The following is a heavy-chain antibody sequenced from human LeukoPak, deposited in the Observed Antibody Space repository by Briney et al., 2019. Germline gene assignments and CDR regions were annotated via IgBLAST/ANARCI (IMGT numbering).Heavy chain of an antibody. CDR1: GGSFSGYY. CDR2: INHSGST. D-gene: IGHD2-2*01. J-gene: IGHJ4*02. V-gene: IGHV4-34*01. Sequence: PSETLSLTCAVCGGSFSGYYLSWIRQPPGKGLEWIGEINHSGSTNYNPSLKSRVTISVDTSKNQFSLKLSSVTAADTDVYYCARGADIVVVPAAHRLYYFDYWGQGTLVTVSS. CDR3: ARGADIVVVPAAHRLYYFDY.